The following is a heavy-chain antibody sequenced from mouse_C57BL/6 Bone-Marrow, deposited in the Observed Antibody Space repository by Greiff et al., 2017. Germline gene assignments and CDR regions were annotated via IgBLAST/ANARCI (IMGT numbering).Heavy chain of an antibody. Sequence: VQLKESGPGLVQPSPCLSITCTVSGFSLTSYGVHWVRQSPGKGLEWLGVIWSGGSTDYNAAFISRLSISKDNSKSQVFFKMNSLQADDTAIYYCASKGGYFDYWGQGTTLTVSS. V-gene: IGHV2-2*01. J-gene: IGHJ2*01. CDR1: GFSLTSYG. CDR3: ASKGGYFDY. CDR2: IWSGGST.